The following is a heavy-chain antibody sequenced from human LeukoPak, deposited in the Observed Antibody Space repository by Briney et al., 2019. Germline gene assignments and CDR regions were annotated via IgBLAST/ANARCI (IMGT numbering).Heavy chain of an antibody. J-gene: IGHJ4*02. CDR2: ISGSGGDT. CDR3: AKDVSGWLRTIDY. D-gene: IGHD6-19*01. V-gene: IGHV3-23*01. Sequence: GGSLRLSCAASGFSFSTYGMSWVRQAPGKGLEWVSGISGSGGDTYYADSVKGRFTISRDNSKNTLYLQMHSLRVEDTAVYYCAKDVSGWLRTIDYWGLGTLVTVSS. CDR1: GFSFSTYG.